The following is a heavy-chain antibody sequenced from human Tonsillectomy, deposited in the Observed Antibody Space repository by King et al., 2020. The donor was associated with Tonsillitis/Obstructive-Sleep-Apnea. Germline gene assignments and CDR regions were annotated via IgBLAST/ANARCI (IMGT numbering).Heavy chain of an antibody. Sequence: QLQESDPGLVKPSGTLSLTCAVSGDSLSTKYWWTWVRQPPGKGLEWIGEISHAGRTDYNPSLKSRVTISLDKSRHEFSLQLSSVTAADTAMYYCASALFGKRGFNYWGQGTLVTVSS. J-gene: IGHJ4*02. V-gene: IGHV4-4*02. CDR3: ASALFGKRGFNY. CDR2: ISHAGRT. D-gene: IGHD3-3*01. CDR1: GDSLSTKYW.